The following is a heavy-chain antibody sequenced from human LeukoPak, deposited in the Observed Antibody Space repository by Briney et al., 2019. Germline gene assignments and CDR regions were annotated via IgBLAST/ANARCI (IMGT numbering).Heavy chain of an antibody. CDR2: IYHSGST. V-gene: IGHV4-38-2*02. Sequence: SETLSLTCTVSGYSISSGYSWGWIRQSPGKGLEWIGTIYHSGSTYYNPSLKSRVTISVDTSKNQFSLKLSSVTAADTAVYYCAVVLRAMSEGFDYWGQGTLVAVSS. CDR1: GYSISSGYS. D-gene: IGHD2-2*01. J-gene: IGHJ4*02. CDR3: AVVLRAMSEGFDY.